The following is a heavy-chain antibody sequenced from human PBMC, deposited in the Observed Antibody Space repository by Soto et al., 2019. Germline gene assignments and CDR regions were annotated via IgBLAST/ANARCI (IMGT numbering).Heavy chain of an antibody. D-gene: IGHD5-18*01. CDR2: ISHSGST. J-gene: IGHJ4*02. Sequence: SETPSLTCTVSGGSISSAAYYWSWIRQHPGKGLEWIGYISHSGSTYYTPSLKSRVIISADTSKNQFSVNLTSVTAADTAVYYCAREYTYGSNFFDCWGQGALVTVSS. V-gene: IGHV4-31*03. CDR1: GGSISSAAYY. CDR3: AREYTYGSNFFDC.